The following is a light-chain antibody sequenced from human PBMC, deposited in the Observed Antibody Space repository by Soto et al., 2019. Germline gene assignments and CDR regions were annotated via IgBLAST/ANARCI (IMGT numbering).Light chain of an antibody. CDR3: QQNGSSPYT. Sequence: EIELTQSPGTLSLSPGERATLSCRASQSVSSSSLAWYQQKPGQAPRLLIYGASSRATGIPDRFSGSGSGTDFTLTISRLEPEDFAVYYCQQNGSSPYTFGQGTKLEIK. J-gene: IGKJ2*01. CDR2: GAS. V-gene: IGKV3-20*01. CDR1: QSVSSSS.